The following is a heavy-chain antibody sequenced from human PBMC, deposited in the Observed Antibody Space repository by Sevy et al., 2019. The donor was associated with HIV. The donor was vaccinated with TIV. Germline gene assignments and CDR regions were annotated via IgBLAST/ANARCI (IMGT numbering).Heavy chain of an antibody. V-gene: IGHV3-23*01. D-gene: IGHD1-7*01. CDR2: INGNGRST. Sequence: GGSLRLSCAASGFTFSASAMSWVRQAPGKGLEWVSAINGNGRSTYSADSVKGRFTISRDNSNNTLYLQMHSLRAEDTALYYCAKASKCLGLPFDSWGQGALVTVSS. J-gene: IGHJ4*02. CDR3: AKASKCLGLPFDS. CDR1: GFTFSASA.